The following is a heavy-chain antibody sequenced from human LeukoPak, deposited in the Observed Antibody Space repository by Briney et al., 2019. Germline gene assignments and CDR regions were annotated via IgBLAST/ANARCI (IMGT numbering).Heavy chain of an antibody. Sequence: GGSLRLSCAASGFTFSSYAMSWVRQAPGKGLEWVSAISGSGGSTYYADSVKGRFTISRDNSKNTLYLQMNSLRAEDTAVYYCAKDRGPLLLWFGELLNWGQGTLVTVSS. CDR2: ISGSGGST. CDR1: GFTFSSYA. CDR3: AKDRGPLLLWFGELLN. V-gene: IGHV3-23*01. J-gene: IGHJ4*02. D-gene: IGHD3-10*01.